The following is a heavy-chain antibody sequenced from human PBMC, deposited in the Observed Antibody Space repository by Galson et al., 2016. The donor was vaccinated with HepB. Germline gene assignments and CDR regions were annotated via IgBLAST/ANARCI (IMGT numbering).Heavy chain of an antibody. J-gene: IGHJ4*02. D-gene: IGHD3-3*02. CDR3: ARAFPGGNFDY. CDR1: GDSVSSNSAT. V-gene: IGHV6-1*01. CDR2: TYYRSKWYN. Sequence: CAISGDSVSSNSATWNWIRLSPSRGLEWLGRTYYRSKWYNDYAVSVKSRITINPDTSKNQFSLLLKSVTPEDTAVYYCARAFPGGNFDYWGQGTLVTVSS.